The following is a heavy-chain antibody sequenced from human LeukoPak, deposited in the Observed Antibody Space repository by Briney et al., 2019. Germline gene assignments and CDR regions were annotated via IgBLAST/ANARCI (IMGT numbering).Heavy chain of an antibody. CDR3: ARAHSIASYYYGVDV. V-gene: IGHV4-39*07. J-gene: IGHJ6*02. CDR1: GVSVISGSSY. CDR2: IFYSGST. Sequence: PSETLFLTCTVSGVSVISGSSYWGWIRQPPGKGLELFVNIFYSGSTYYNPSLQSRVTISLDTSQNQFSLTLNSVTAADTAVYYCARAHSIASYYYGVDVWGQGTTVTVSS. D-gene: IGHD6-13*01.